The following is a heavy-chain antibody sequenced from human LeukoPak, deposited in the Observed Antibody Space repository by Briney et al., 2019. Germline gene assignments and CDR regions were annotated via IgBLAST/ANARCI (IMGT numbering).Heavy chain of an antibody. Sequence: EGSLRLSCAASGFTFDDYAMHWVRQAPGKGLEWLALISGDGDSTYYADSVKGRFTISRDNRKYSLYLQMNSLRTEDTAFYYCAKDSLEAAGNFDYWGQGTLVTVSS. CDR3: AKDSLEAAGNFDY. V-gene: IGHV3-43*02. CDR2: ISGDGDST. CDR1: GFTFDDYA. J-gene: IGHJ4*02. D-gene: IGHD6-13*01.